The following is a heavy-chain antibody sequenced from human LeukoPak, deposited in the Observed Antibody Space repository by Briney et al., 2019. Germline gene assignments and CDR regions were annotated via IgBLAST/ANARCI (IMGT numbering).Heavy chain of an antibody. J-gene: IGHJ4*02. V-gene: IGHV3-23*01. CDR2: ISGSGGST. Sequence: HPGGSLRLSCAASGFTFSSYWMHWVRQAPGKGLEWVSGISGSGGSTYYADSVKGRFTISRDNAKNSLYLQMNSLRAEDTAVYYCAKAGGYSYGYHFDYWGQGTLVTVSS. CDR1: GFTFSSYW. CDR3: AKAGGYSYGYHFDY. D-gene: IGHD5-18*01.